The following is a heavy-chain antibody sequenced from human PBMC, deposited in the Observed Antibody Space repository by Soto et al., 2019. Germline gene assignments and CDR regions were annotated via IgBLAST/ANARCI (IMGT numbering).Heavy chain of an antibody. CDR1: VSTFSSYT. V-gene: IGHV1-18*01. Sequence: SVQVSYKTSVSTFSSYTILWVPQAPAQGLEWMGWISAYNGNTNYAQKLQGRVTMTTDTSTSTADMEMRRLRSDDTAVYYCARDQDPYCYYSSGYYGSVYYYGMDVWGQGTTVTVSS. J-gene: IGHJ6*02. CDR2: ISAYNGNT. D-gene: IGHD3-22*01. CDR3: ARDQDPYCYYSSGYYGSVYYYGMDV.